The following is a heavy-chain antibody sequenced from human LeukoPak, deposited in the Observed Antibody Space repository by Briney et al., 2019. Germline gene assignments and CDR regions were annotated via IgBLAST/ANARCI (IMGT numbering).Heavy chain of an antibody. Sequence: SETLSLTCTVSGGSISSYYWSWIRQPPGKGLEWIADIYYTGSTRYNPSLKSRVTTSIDTSKNQFSLKLRSVTAADTAMYHCAALGATSVYWGQGTLVIVPS. D-gene: IGHD1-26*01. J-gene: IGHJ4*02. V-gene: IGHV4-59*08. CDR2: IYYTGST. CDR1: GGSISSYY. CDR3: AALGATSVY.